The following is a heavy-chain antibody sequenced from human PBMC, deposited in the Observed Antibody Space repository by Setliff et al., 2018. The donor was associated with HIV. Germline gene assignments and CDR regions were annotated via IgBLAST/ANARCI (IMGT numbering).Heavy chain of an antibody. V-gene: IGHV5-51*01. CDR2: IYPYDSDT. CDR1: GYSFTTYW. CDR3: ARRPYYDSWCGHQAFDI. D-gene: IGHD3-3*01. J-gene: IGHJ3*02. Sequence: PGESLKISCKGSGYSFTTYWIGWVRQMPGKGLEWMGIIYPYDSDTRYSPSFQGQGIISADKSISTAYVQWSGLKASATAMYYCARRPYYDSWCGHQAFDIWGQGTMVTVSS.